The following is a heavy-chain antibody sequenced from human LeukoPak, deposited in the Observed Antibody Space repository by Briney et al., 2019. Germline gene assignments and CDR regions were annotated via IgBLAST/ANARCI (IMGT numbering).Heavy chain of an antibody. CDR2: IHYSGTT. D-gene: IGHD3-10*01. CDR3: ARESVHAVNYYGSGSYREPFDY. V-gene: IGHV4-59*12. Sequence: SETLSLTCTVSGGSMSGYYWSWIRQPPGKGLEWIGYIHYSGTTNYNPSLKSRVTISVDTSKNQFSLKLSSVTAADTAVYYCARESVHAVNYYGSGSYREPFDYWGQGTLVTVSS. CDR1: GGSMSGYY. J-gene: IGHJ4*02.